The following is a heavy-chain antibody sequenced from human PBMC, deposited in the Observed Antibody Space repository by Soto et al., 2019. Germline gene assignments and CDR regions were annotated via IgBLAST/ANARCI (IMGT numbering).Heavy chain of an antibody. J-gene: IGHJ4*02. Sequence: QITLKESGPTLVKPIQTLTLTCTFSGFSLSTSGVGVGWIRQPPGKALEWLAFLYWDDDKRYSPSLKSRLTITKDTSKNQVLLTMTNMDPVDTATYYCARTSVNWGSRGLVDYWGQGTLVTVAS. CDR2: LYWDDDK. CDR3: ARTSVNWGSRGLVDY. V-gene: IGHV2-5*02. CDR1: GFSLSTSGVG. D-gene: IGHD7-27*01.